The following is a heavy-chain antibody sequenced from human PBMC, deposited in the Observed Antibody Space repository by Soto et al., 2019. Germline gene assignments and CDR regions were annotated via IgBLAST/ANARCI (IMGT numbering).Heavy chain of an antibody. CDR3: ARMYYYDSMLWFDP. D-gene: IGHD3-22*01. Sequence: SETLSLTCTVSGGSISSSSYYWGWIRQPPGKGLEWIGSIYYSGSTYYNPSLKSRVTISVDTSKNQFSLKLSSVTAADTAVYYCARMYYYDSMLWFDPWGQGTLVTVSS. CDR1: GGSISSSSYY. CDR2: IYYSGST. V-gene: IGHV4-39*01. J-gene: IGHJ5*02.